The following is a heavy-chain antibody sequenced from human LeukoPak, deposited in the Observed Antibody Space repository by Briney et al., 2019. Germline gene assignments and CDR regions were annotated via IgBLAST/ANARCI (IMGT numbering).Heavy chain of an antibody. CDR2: ISGSGGTT. Sequence: PGGSLRLSCAASGFNFITAAMTWVRQAPGKGLEWVSGISGSGGTTNYADSVKGRFTISRDNSKNTLFLQMNSLGPEDTAVYYCAKPNSGWYPFDYWGQGTLVTVSS. J-gene: IGHJ4*02. V-gene: IGHV3-23*01. CDR3: AKPNSGWYPFDY. CDR1: GFNFITAA. D-gene: IGHD6-19*01.